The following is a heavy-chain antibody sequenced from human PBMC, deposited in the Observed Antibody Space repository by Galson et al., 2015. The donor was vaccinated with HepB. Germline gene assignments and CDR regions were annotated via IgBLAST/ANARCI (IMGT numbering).Heavy chain of an antibody. Sequence: SLRLSCAASGFSLTSHSMNWVRQAPGKGLEWVSYVSSGSTGRYYADSVRGRFTIPRDNAKNSLYLHMKGLRAEDTAVYYCARNPSSYDYYSMDVWGQGTTVTVSS. CDR1: GFSLTSHS. V-gene: IGHV3-48*01. J-gene: IGHJ6*02. CDR3: ARNPSSYDYYSMDV. CDR2: VSSGSTGR.